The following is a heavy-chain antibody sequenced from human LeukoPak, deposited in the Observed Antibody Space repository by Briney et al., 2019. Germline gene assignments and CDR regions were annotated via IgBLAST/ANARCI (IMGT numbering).Heavy chain of an antibody. V-gene: IGHV3-21*01. CDR1: GFTFSIYT. CDR3: ARDLAWGGY. Sequence: PGGSLRLSCVASGFTFSIYTMSWVRQAPGKGLEWVSSITSSSSMYSADSVKGRLTISRDNAKNSLYLQMNSLRAEDTAVYYCARDLAWGGYWGQGTLVTVSS. CDR2: ITSSSSM. J-gene: IGHJ4*02. D-gene: IGHD7-27*01.